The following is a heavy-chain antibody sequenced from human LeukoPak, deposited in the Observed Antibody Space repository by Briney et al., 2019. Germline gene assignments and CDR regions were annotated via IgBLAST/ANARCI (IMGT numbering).Heavy chain of an antibody. CDR3: ARAQYSSSSWAVDY. CDR2: ISYDGSNK. Sequence: GGSLRLSCAASGFTFSSYAMHWVRQAPGKGLEWVAVISYDGSNKYYADSVKGRFTISRDNSKNTLYLQMNSLRAEDTAVYHCARAQYSSSSWAVDYWGQGTLVTVSS. D-gene: IGHD6-6*01. J-gene: IGHJ4*02. V-gene: IGHV3-30-3*01. CDR1: GFTFSSYA.